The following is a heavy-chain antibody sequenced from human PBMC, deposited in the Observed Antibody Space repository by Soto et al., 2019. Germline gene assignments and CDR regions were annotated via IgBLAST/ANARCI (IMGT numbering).Heavy chain of an antibody. V-gene: IGHV3-7*03. CDR2: IKQDGSEK. J-gene: IGHJ5*02. D-gene: IGHD2-2*01. CDR1: GVTFGKYW. CDR3: AREEESVGYQPYGLPP. Sequence: GGYLRLSWVGSGVTFGKYWMDWLRQTPGKGLEWVANIKQDGSEKFYVDSVRGRFTISRDNAKNSVYLEMNRLRDEDTGVYYCAREEESVGYQPYGLPPRAQRVQVPVSA.